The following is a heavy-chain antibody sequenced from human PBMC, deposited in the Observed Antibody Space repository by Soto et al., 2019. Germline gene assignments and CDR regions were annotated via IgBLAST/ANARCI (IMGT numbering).Heavy chain of an antibody. CDR3: ASSDGGYSGSY. CDR2: IIPILGIA. D-gene: IGHD1-26*01. V-gene: IGHV1-69*02. Sequence: QVQLVQSGAEVKKPGSSVKVSCKASGGTFSSYTISWVRQAPGQGLEWMGRIIPILGIANYAQKFQGRVTITAAKSTSTAYMELSSLRSEDTAVYYCASSDGGYSGSYWGQGTLVTVSS. J-gene: IGHJ4*02. CDR1: GGTFSSYT.